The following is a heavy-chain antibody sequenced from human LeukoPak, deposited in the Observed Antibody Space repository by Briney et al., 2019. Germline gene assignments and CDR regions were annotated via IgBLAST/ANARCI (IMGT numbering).Heavy chain of an antibody. CDR1: GDRFESLA. J-gene: IGHJ5*02. CDR2: IIPLLEET. D-gene: IGHD3-10*01. V-gene: IGHV1-69*01. CDR3: ARDGLLMARGVRNGFDP. Sequence: SVKVSCKASGDRFESLAITWVRQAPGQGLEWMGGIIPLLEETNYAQKFQGRVTITADESTNTVYMELSSLTSDDTAVYYRARDGLLMARGVRNGFDPWGQGTLVTVSS.